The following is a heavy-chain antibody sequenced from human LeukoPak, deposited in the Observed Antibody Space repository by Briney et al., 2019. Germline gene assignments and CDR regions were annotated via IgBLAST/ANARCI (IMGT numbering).Heavy chain of an antibody. J-gene: IGHJ4*02. CDR2: IYYSGST. V-gene: IGHV4-59*08. Sequence: SETLSLTCTVSGGSIRGYYWSWIRQPPGKGREWIGYIYYSGSTNYNPSHQSRVTISVDTSKNQFSLNLTSVTAADTAVYYCARYGSGTYPRFDYWGQGILVTVSS. CDR3: ARYGSGTYPRFDY. D-gene: IGHD3-10*01. CDR1: GGSIRGYY.